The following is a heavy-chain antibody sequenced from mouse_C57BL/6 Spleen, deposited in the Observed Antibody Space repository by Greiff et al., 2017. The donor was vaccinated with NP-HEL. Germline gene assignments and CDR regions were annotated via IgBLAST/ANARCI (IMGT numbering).Heavy chain of an antibody. D-gene: IGHD3-2*02. Sequence: QVQLQQPGAELVMPGTSVKLSCKASGYTFTSYWMHWVKQRPGQGLEWIGEIDPSDSYTNYNQKFKGKSTLTVDKSSSTAYMQLSSLTSEDSAVYYCARGTAQVYGFAYWGQGTLVTVSA. CDR3: ARGTAQVYGFAY. CDR1: GYTFTSYW. CDR2: IDPSDSYT. J-gene: IGHJ3*01. V-gene: IGHV1-69*01.